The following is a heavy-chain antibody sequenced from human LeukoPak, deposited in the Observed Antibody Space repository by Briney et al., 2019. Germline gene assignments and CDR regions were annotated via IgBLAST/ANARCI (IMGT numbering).Heavy chain of an antibody. D-gene: IGHD3-16*01. J-gene: IGHJ4*02. CDR3: ASDLTTPRGSGY. Sequence: AGGSLRLSCAASGFTFSSYSMNWVRQAPGMELQCVSSISSSSSYIDYADSVKGRFTISRDNAKNSLYLQMNSLRAEDTAVYYCASDLTTPRGSGYWGQGTLVTVSS. CDR2: ISSSSSYI. V-gene: IGHV3-21*01. CDR1: GFTFSSYS.